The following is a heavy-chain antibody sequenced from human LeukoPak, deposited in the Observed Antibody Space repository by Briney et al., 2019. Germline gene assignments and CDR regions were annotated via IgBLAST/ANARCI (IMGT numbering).Heavy chain of an antibody. J-gene: IGHJ4*02. V-gene: IGHV3-7*01. CDR2: IKQDGSEK. CDR1: GFTFSSNW. D-gene: IGHD3-16*01. CDR3: ARDYD. Sequence: PGGSLRLSCAASGFTFSSNWMSWVRQAPGKGLEWVANIKQDGSEKYYVDSVKGRFTISRDNAKNSLYLQMNSLRAEDTAVYYCARDYDWSQGTLVTVSS.